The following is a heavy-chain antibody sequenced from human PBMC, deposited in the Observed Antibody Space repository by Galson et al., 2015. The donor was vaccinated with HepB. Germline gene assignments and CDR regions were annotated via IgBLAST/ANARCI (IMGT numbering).Heavy chain of an antibody. CDR2: IYWDDDK. V-gene: IGHV2-5*02. CDR3: AHRGPYIAAAGTTFDY. Sequence: PALVKPTQTLTLTCTFSGFSLSTSGVGVGWIRQPPGKALEWLALIYWDDDKRYSPSLKSRLTITKDTSKNQVVLTMTNMDPVDTATYYCAHRGPYIAAAGTTFDYWGQGTLVTVSS. J-gene: IGHJ4*02. D-gene: IGHD6-13*01. CDR1: GFSLSTSGVG.